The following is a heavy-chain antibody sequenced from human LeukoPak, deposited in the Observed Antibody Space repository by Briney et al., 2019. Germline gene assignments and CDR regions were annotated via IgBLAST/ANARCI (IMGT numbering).Heavy chain of an antibody. J-gene: IGHJ4*02. V-gene: IGHV3-30*02. CDR3: AKVTTVTTPGLFDY. CDR2: IRYDGSNK. CDR1: GFTFSSYG. D-gene: IGHD4-11*01. Sequence: GGSLRLSCAASGFTFSSYGMHWVRQAPGKGLEWVAFIRYDGSNKYYADSVKGRFTISRDNSKNTLYLQMNSLRAEDTAVYHCAKVTTVTTPGLFDYWGQGTLVTVSS.